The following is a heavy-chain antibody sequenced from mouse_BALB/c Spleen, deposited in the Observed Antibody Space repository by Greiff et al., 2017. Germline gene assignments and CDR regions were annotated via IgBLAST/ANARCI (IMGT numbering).Heavy chain of an antibody. Sequence: VQLVESGPSLVQPSQSLSITCTVSGFSLTSYGVHWVRQSPGKGLEWLGVIWRGGSTDYNAAFMSRLSITKDNSKSQVFLKMNSLQTDDTARYYCARGLLAYWGQGTLVTVSA. J-gene: IGHJ3*01. CDR1: GFSLTSYG. CDR2: IWRGGST. V-gene: IGHV2-5-1*01. CDR3: ARGLLAY.